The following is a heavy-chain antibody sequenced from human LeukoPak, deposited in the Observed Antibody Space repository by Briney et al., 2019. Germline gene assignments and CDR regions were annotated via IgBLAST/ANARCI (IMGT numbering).Heavy chain of an antibody. V-gene: IGHV3-23*01. J-gene: IGHJ4*02. CDR3: AKDEGGYDFWSGYSSPFDY. D-gene: IGHD3-3*01. CDR1: GFTFSSYA. CDR2: IRGSGGST. Sequence: NPGGSLRLSCAASGFTFSSYAMSWVRQAPGKGLEWVSAIRGSGGSTYYADSVKGRFTISRDNSKNTLYLQMNSLRAEDTAVYYCAKDEGGYDFWSGYSSPFDYWGQGTLVTVSS.